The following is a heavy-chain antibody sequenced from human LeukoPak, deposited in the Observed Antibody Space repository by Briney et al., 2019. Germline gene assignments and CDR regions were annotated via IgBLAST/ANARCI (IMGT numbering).Heavy chain of an antibody. CDR1: GGSISSSNW. CDR2: IWHSGIT. Sequence: KPSGTLSLTCAVSGGSISSSNWWSWVRQPPGKGLEWIGEIWHSGITNFNPSLKSRLTMSVDKSKNQFSLKLSFVTAADTAVYYCAREIFSGTYGDGEYFDLWGRGNLVTVSS. D-gene: IGHD1-26*01. J-gene: IGHJ2*01. V-gene: IGHV4-4*02. CDR3: AREIFSGTYGDGEYFDL.